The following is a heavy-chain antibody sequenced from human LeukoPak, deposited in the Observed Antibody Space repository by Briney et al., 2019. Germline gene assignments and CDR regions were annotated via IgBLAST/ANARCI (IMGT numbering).Heavy chain of an antibody. CDR1: GFTFSNKS. CDR2: ISPSSSTI. V-gene: IGHV3-48*04. D-gene: IGHD4-23*01. Sequence: GGSLRLSCAASGFTFSNKSMNWVRQAPGKGLEWVSYISPSSSTIYYADSVKGRFTISRDNAENSLYLQMNSLRAEDTAVYYCARDGNSYYYYYMDVWGKGTTVTIFS. J-gene: IGHJ6*03. CDR3: ARDGNSYYYYYMDV.